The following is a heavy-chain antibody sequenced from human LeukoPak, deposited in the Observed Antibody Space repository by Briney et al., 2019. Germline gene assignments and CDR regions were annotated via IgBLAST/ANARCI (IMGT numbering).Heavy chain of an antibody. CDR1: GGSISSYH. CDR3: AREIAAPATGFDP. J-gene: IGHJ5*02. D-gene: IGHD6-6*01. CDR2: MHYSGIT. Sequence: SETLSLTCTVSGGSISSYHWSWIRQPPGKGLEWIGYMHYSGITNYNPSLKSRVTTSVDTSKNQFSLKLSSVTAADTAVYYCAREIAAPATGFDPWGQGTLVTVSS. V-gene: IGHV4-59*01.